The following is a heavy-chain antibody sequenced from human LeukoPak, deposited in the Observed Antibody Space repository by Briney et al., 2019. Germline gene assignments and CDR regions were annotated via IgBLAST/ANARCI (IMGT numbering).Heavy chain of an antibody. J-gene: IGHJ4*02. Sequence: PGRSLRLSCPASGFTFSSYAMHWVRPAPGKGLEWVAVISYDGSNKYYADSVKGRFTISRDNSKNTLYLQMNSLRAEDTAVYYCARDFTYYYDQGTSFWGQGTLVTVCS. CDR2: ISYDGSNK. CDR3: ARDFTYYYDQGTSF. CDR1: GFTFSSYA. D-gene: IGHD3-22*01. V-gene: IGHV3-30*04.